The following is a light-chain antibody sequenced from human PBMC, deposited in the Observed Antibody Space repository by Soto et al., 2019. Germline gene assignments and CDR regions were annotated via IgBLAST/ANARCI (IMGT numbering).Light chain of an antibody. CDR2: TSF. CDR3: QQSYIAPLT. Sequence: DIQMTQSPSSLSASVGDRVTITCRASQSISNYLNWYQQKPGKAPKLLIYTSFRLQSGVPSRFSATGSGTEFTLTISSLQLEDFATYYCQQSYIAPLTFGGGTKVEIK. CDR1: QSISNY. J-gene: IGKJ4*01. V-gene: IGKV1-39*01.